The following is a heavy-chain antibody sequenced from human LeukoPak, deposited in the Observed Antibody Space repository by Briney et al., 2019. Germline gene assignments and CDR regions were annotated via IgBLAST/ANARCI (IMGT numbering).Heavy chain of an antibody. CDR2: INWNGGST. V-gene: IGHV3-20*04. J-gene: IGHJ4*02. Sequence: GSLRLSCAASGFTFDDYGMSWVRQAPGKGLEWVSGINWNGGSTGYADSVKGRFTISRDNAKNSLYLQMNSLRAEDTALYYCARQLPRYDILTGYYTPPHFDYWGQGTLVTVSS. D-gene: IGHD3-9*01. CDR1: GFTFDDYG. CDR3: ARQLPRYDILTGYYTPPHFDY.